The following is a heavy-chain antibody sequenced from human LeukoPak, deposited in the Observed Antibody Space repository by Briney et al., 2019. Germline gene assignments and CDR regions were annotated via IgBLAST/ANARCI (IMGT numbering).Heavy chain of an antibody. CDR3: AKGTDTSGRQNFDI. CDR2: ITSSGDGT. Sequence: GGSLRFSVKAPGFTFKSMAMHGFARVPGKELKWVSSITSSGDGTFYTDALSGRFTISRDNGKKAVFLQMKNLRRGDSALYYCAKGTDTSGRQNFDIWGQGTLVTVSS. D-gene: IGHD2-15*01. V-gene: IGHV3-23*01. CDR1: GFTFKSMA. J-gene: IGHJ4*02.